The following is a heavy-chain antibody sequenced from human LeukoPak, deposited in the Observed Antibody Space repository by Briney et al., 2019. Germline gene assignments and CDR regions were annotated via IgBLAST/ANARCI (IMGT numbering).Heavy chain of an antibody. Sequence: PGGSLRLSCAASGFTFSSHWMSWVRQTPGKGLERVATIKQDGSEKYYVGSVNGRFTISRDNAKNSLYLQMNSLRAEGTGMYYCARDFGRPTTFDYWGQGTLVTVSS. V-gene: IGHV3-7*03. J-gene: IGHJ4*02. D-gene: IGHD3-3*01. CDR1: GFTFSSHW. CDR3: ARDFGRPTTFDY. CDR2: IKQDGSEK.